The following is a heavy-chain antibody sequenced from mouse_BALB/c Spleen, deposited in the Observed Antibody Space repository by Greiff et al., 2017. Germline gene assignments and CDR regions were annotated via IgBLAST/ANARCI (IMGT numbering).Heavy chain of an antibody. CDR3: ARERFYAMDY. CDR2: IYPGDGDT. CDR1: GYTFTSYW. J-gene: IGHJ4*01. V-gene: IGHV1-87*01. Sequence: QVQLKESGAELARPGASVKLSCKASGYTFTSYWMQWVKQRPGQGLEWIGAIYPGDGDTRYTQKFKGKATLTADKSSSTAYMQLSSLASEDSAVYYCARERFYAMDYWGQGTSVTVSS.